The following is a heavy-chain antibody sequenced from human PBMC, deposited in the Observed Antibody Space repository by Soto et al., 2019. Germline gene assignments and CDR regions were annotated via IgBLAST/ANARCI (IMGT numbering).Heavy chain of an antibody. CDR2: IYYSGST. CDR1: GGSISSSSYY. J-gene: IGHJ6*02. V-gene: IGHV4-39*07. Sequence: PSETLSLTCTVSGGSISSSSYYWGWIRQPPGKGLEWIGSIYYSGSTYYNPSLKSRVTISVDTSKNQFSLKLSSVTAADTAVYFCARGPNDSYHGMDVWGQWTTATVS. CDR3: ARGPNDSYHGMDV.